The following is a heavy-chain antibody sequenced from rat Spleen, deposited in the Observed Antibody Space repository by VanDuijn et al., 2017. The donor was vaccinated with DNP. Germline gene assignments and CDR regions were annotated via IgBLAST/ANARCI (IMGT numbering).Heavy chain of an antibody. D-gene: IGHD1-12*03. J-gene: IGHJ2*01. Sequence: QEQLKESGPGLVQPSLTLSLTCTVSGFSLTGYGVSWVRQPPGKGLEWIAAISSGGSTYYNSALRSRLSIRRDTSKSQVFLKVNSVQTEDTAVYYCAAMMVTLDYWGQGVMVTVSS. CDR2: ISSGGST. CDR3: AAMMVTLDY. CDR1: GFSLTGYG. V-gene: IGHV2S12*01.